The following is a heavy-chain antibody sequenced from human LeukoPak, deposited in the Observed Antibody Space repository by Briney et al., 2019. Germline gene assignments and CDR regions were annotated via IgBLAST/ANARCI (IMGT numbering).Heavy chain of an antibody. D-gene: IGHD2-15*01. V-gene: IGHV1-2*02. CDR1: GGTFSSYA. CDR3: ARERTCSGGSCSRGYYYGMDV. CDR2: INPNSGGT. Sequence: ASVKVSCKASGGTFSSYAISWVRQAPGQGLEWMGWINPNSGGTNYAQKFQGRVTMTRDTSISTAYMELSRLRSDDTAVYYCARERTCSGGSCSRGYYYGMDVWGQGTTVTVSS. J-gene: IGHJ6*02.